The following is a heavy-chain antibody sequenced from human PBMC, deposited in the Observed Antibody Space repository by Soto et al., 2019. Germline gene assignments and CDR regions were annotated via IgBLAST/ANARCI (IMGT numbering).Heavy chain of an antibody. J-gene: IGHJ4*02. CDR3: ASYYYGSGSYYNGPDYFDY. CDR1: GGSISSGGYY. CDR2: IYYSGST. Sequence: SETLSLTCTVSGGSISSGGYYWSWIRQHPGKGLEWIGYIYYSGSTYYNPSLKSRVTISVDTSKNQFSLKLSSVTAADTAVYYCASYYYGSGSYYNGPDYFDYWGQGTLVTVSS. D-gene: IGHD3-10*01. V-gene: IGHV4-31*03.